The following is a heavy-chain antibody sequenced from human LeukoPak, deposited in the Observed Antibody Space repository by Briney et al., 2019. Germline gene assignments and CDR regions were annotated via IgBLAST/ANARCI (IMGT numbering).Heavy chain of an antibody. D-gene: IGHD1-1*01. J-gene: IGHJ4*02. CDR2: ISANDGKT. CDR3: AREMHVERDDY. V-gene: IGHV1-18*01. CDR1: GFVFTSYG. Sequence: ASVKVSCKASGFVFTSYGFTWVRQAPGQGLEWMGWISANDGKTHYSEKHQGRVTMSADTVTSTAYMELRSLRSDDTAVYYCAREMHVERDDYWGQGTLVTVSS.